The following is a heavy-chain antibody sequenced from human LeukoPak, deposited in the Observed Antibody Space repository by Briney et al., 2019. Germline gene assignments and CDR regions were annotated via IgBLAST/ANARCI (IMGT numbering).Heavy chain of an antibody. CDR2: IYYSGST. CDR1: GGSISSYY. J-gene: IGHJ4*02. Sequence: SETLSLTCTVSGGSISSYYWSWIRQPPGKGLEWIGYIYYSGSTNYNPSLKSRVTFSVDTSKNQFSLKLISVTAADTAVYYCARVKGVVTAILDYWGQGTLVTVSS. D-gene: IGHD2-21*02. V-gene: IGHV4-59*01. CDR3: ARVKGVVTAILDY.